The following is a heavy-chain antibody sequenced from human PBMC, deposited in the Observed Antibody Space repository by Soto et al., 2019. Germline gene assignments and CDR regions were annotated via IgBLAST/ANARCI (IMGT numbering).Heavy chain of an antibody. J-gene: IGHJ3*02. Sequence: GGSLRLSCAASGFTFSSYEMNWVRQAPGKGLEWVSYISSSGSTIYYADSVKGRFTISRDNAKNSLYLQMNSLRAEDTAVYYCARGSSDGKMATPDDAFDIWGQGXMVTV. CDR2: ISSSGSTI. V-gene: IGHV3-48*03. CDR3: ARGSSDGKMATPDDAFDI. D-gene: IGHD2-15*01. CDR1: GFTFSSYE.